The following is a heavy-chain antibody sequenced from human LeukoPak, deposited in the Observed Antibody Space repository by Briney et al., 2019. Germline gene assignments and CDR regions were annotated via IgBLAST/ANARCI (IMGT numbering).Heavy chain of an antibody. CDR1: GYTFTGYY. V-gene: IGHV1-2*02. CDR2: LNPNSGGT. J-gene: IGHJ5*02. Sequence: GASVKVSCKASGYTFTGYYMHWVRQAPGQGLEWIGWLNPNSGGTKYAQKFQGRVTMTRDTSVSTAYMELSSLTSDDTAFYYCAKSSSWSDNYFDPWGQGTLVTVSS. D-gene: IGHD6-6*01. CDR3: AKSSSWSDNYFDP.